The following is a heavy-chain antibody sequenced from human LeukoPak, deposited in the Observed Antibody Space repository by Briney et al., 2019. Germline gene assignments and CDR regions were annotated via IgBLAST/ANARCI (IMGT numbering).Heavy chain of an antibody. Sequence: SETLSLTCTVSGGSISSYYWSWIRQPPGKGLEWIGYIYTSGSTNYNPSLNSRVTISVDTSKNQFSLKLSSVTAADTAVYYCARRSDSYGLDYWGQGTLVTVSS. V-gene: IGHV4-4*09. CDR1: GGSISSYY. CDR3: ARRSDSYGLDY. D-gene: IGHD5-18*01. J-gene: IGHJ4*02. CDR2: IYTSGST.